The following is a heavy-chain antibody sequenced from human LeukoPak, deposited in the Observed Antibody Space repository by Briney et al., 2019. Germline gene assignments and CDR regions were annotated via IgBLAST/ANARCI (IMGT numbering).Heavy chain of an antibody. Sequence: GGSLRLSCAASGFTFSDFAMIWVRHSPGKKGLEWVSSIFQGGGEIHYADSVRGRFTISRDNAKNSLYLQMNSLRAEDTAVYYCAELGITMIGGVWGKGTTVTIPS. V-gene: IGHV3-23*01. D-gene: IGHD3-10*02. CDR1: GFTFSDFA. J-gene: IGHJ6*04. CDR3: AELGITMIGGV. CDR2: IFQGGGEI.